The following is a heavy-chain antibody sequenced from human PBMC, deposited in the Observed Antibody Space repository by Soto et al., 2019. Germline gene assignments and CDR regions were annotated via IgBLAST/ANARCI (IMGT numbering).Heavy chain of an antibody. Sequence: QVQLVQSGAEVKKPGSSVKVSCKASGGTFSSYTISWVRQAPGQGLEWMGRIIPILGIANYAQKFQGRVTITADKSTSTAYMELSSLRSEDTAVYYCARGAVAATPETPNWFDPWGQGTLVTVSS. J-gene: IGHJ5*02. CDR2: IIPILGIA. CDR1: GGTFSSYT. CDR3: ARGAVAATPETPNWFDP. D-gene: IGHD2-15*01. V-gene: IGHV1-69*02.